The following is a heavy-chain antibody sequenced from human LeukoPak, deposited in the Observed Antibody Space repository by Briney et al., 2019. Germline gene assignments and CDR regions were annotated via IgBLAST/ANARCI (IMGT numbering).Heavy chain of an antibody. D-gene: IGHD3-22*01. J-gene: IGHJ3*02. CDR3: ARATYYYDSSGSDDAFDI. Sequence: GGSLRLSCAASGFTFSSYAMHWVRQAPGKGLEYVSAISSNGGSTYYANSVKGRFTISRDNSKNTLYLQMGSLRAEDMAVYYCARATYYYDSSGSDDAFDIWGQGTMVTVS. CDR2: ISSNGGST. CDR1: GFTFSSYA. V-gene: IGHV3-64*01.